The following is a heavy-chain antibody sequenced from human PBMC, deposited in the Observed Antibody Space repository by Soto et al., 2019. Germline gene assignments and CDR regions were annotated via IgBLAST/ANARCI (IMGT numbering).Heavy chain of an antibody. CDR1: GGSISSDS. V-gene: IGHV4-59*01. J-gene: IGHJ4*01. CDR2: VYYNGAT. D-gene: IGHD6-19*01. Sequence: PSETLSLTCIVSGGSISSDSLSWIRQPPGKRLEWIGYVYYNGATKYNPSLERRIIISVDTSQNQFSLKLNSVTAVDTAMYYCASRSRSSSGWYYLDYWGQGTLVTVSS. CDR3: ASRSRSSSGWYYLDY.